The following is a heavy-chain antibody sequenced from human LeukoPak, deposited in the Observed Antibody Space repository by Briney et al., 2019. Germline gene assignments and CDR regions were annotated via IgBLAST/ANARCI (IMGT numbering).Heavy chain of an antibody. D-gene: IGHD3-10*01. CDR1: GGSFSGYY. Sequence: SETLSLTCAVYGGSFSGYYWGWIRQPPGKGLEWIGEINHSGSTNYNPSLKSRVTISVDTSKNQFSLKLSSVTAADTAVYYCARGAGYGSGSSTTPFDYWSQGTLVTVSS. CDR3: ARGAGYGSGSSTTPFDY. J-gene: IGHJ4*02. V-gene: IGHV4-34*01. CDR2: INHSGST.